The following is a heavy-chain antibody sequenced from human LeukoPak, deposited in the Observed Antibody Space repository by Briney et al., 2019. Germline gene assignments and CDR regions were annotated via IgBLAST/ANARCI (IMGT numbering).Heavy chain of an antibody. CDR3: ARGPGDGYNYYYFDY. D-gene: IGHD5-24*01. J-gene: IGHJ4*02. CDR2: INHSGST. V-gene: IGHV4-34*01. CDR1: GGSFSGYY. Sequence: SSETLSLTCAVYGGSFSGYYWSWIRQPPGKGLEWIGEINHSGSTNYNPSLKSRVTISVDTSKNQFSLKLSSVTAADTAVYYCARGPGDGYNYYYFDYWGQGTLVTVSS.